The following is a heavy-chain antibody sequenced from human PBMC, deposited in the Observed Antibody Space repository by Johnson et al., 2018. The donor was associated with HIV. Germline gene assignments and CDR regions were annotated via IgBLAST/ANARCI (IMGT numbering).Heavy chain of an antibody. D-gene: IGHD1-26*01. CDR2: ISYDGSNK. CDR3: ARVATHAFDI. J-gene: IGHJ3*02. CDR1: GFTFSSYA. Sequence: VQLVESGGGVVQPGRSLRLSCAASGFTFSSYAMHWVRQAPGKGLKWVAVISYDGSNKYYADSVKGRFTISRDNSKNTLYLQMNSLRAEDTAVYYCARVATHAFDIWGQGTMVTVSS. V-gene: IGHV3-30*04.